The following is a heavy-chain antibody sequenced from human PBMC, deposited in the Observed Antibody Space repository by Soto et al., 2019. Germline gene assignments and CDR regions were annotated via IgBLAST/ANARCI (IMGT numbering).Heavy chain of an antibody. D-gene: IGHD6-19*01. J-gene: IGHJ6*02. CDR3: ARDRVSVAGTFYYYYGMDV. CDR2: IWYDGSNK. Sequence: PGGSLRLSCAASGFTFSSYGMHWVRQAPGKGLEWVAVIWYDGSNKYYADSVKGRFTISRDNSKNTLYLQMNSLRAEDKAVYYCARDRVSVAGTFYYYYGMDVWGQGTTVTVSS. CDR1: GFTFSSYG. V-gene: IGHV3-33*01.